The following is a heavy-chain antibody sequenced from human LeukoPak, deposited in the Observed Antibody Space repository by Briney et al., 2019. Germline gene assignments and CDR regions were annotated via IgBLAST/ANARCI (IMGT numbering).Heavy chain of an antibody. D-gene: IGHD2-21*02. CDR1: GYTFTDYY. CDR2: VNPNTGGT. J-gene: IGHJ4*02. CDR3: ATSDCSGADCYHY. Sequence: ASVKVSCKTSGYTFTDYYIHWVRQAPGQGLEWMGWVNPNTGGTNYAQKFQDRVTMYRDTSISTAYMELSRLRSDDTAVYYCATSDCSGADCYHYWGQGTLVTASS. V-gene: IGHV1-2*02.